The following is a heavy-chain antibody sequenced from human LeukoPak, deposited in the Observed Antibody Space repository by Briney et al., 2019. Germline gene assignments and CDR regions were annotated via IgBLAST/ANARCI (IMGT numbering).Heavy chain of an antibody. CDR3: ARACSGGSCYNDA. J-gene: IGHJ5*02. D-gene: IGHD2-15*01. V-gene: IGHV4-34*01. Sequence: PSETLSLTCAVYGGSFSGYYWSWIRQPPGKGLEWLGEINHSGSTNYNPSLTSRVTISVDTSTNQFSLKLSSVTAADTAVYYCARACSGGSCYNDAWGQGTLVTASS. CDR1: GGSFSGYY. CDR2: INHSGST.